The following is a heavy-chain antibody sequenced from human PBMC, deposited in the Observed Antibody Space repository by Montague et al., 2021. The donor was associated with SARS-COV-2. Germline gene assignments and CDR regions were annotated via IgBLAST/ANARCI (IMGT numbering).Heavy chain of an antibody. CDR3: ARERSYLYWYFDL. D-gene: IGHD3-16*01. CDR2: IYTTGSS. CDR1: AGSIRDYY. V-gene: IGHV4-4*07. J-gene: IGHJ2*01. Sequence: SETLSLTCAVSAGSIRDYYWSWIRQPAGKGLEWIGRIYTTGSSDYSPSLQSRVTMSVDTSKYQVSLRLMSVTAADTALYYCARERSYLYWYFDLWGRGTLVTVSS.